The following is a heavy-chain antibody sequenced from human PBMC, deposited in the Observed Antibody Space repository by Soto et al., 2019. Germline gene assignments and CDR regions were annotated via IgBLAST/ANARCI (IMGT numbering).Heavy chain of an antibody. J-gene: IGHJ6*02. CDR1: GFTFDDYT. Sequence: PGGSLRLSCAASGFTFDDYTMHWVRQAPGKGLEWVSLISWDGGSTYYADSVKGRFTISRDNSKNSLYLQMNSLRTEDTALYYCAKGYLGDNYYYYYGMDVWGQGTTVTV. CDR3: AKGYLGDNYYYYYGMDV. CDR2: ISWDGGST. D-gene: IGHD3-16*01. V-gene: IGHV3-43*01.